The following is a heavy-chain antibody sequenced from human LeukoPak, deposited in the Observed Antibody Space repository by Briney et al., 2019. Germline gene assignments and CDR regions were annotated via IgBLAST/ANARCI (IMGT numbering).Heavy chain of an antibody. V-gene: IGHV1-2*02. CDR1: GYTFTSYN. J-gene: IGHJ6*01. CDR3: ARDGGATVADYYYYGMDV. CDR2: INPNRGGT. D-gene: IGHD4-23*01. Sequence: ASVTVSCTSSGYTFTSYNRNWVRQAPGQGPERMGGINPNRGGTNYAEEFQGRVTMTRDTSISTAYMGMSRPRSGDTAVYYCARDGGATVADYYYYGMDVWG.